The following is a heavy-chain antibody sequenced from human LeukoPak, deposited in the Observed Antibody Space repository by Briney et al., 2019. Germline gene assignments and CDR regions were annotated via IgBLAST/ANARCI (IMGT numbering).Heavy chain of an antibody. V-gene: IGHV1-2*02. D-gene: IGHD6-19*01. CDR3: ARDRALSGTHVDACQI. J-gene: IGHJ3*02. Sequence: GASVKVSCKASGYTFTDYYIHWVRQAPGQGPEWMGWINPNIGVTSYAQKFRGRVAMTGDTSISTAYMELRRLTSDDTAVYYCARDRALSGTHVDACQIWGQGTMVTVSS. CDR2: INPNIGVT. CDR1: GYTFTDYY.